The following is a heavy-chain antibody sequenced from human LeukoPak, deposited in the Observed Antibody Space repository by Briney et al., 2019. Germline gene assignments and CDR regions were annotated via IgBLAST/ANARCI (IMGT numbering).Heavy chain of an antibody. D-gene: IGHD6-13*01. V-gene: IGHV3-23*01. CDR2: ISGSGGST. CDR1: GFTFSSYA. Sequence: PGGSLRLSCAASGFTFSSYATSWVRQAPGKGLEWVSAISGSGGSTYYADSVKGRFTISRDNSKNTLYLQMNSLRAEDTAVYYCARSPWGSSWYYDYWGQGTLVTVSS. CDR3: ARSPWGSSWYYDY. J-gene: IGHJ4*02.